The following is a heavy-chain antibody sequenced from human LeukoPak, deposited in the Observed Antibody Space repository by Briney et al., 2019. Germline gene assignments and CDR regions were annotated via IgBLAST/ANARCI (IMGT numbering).Heavy chain of an antibody. CDR3: ARDQEGFDY. V-gene: IGHV1-46*01. CDR1: GYTFSDYY. CDR2: IYPRDGST. J-gene: IGHJ4*02. Sequence: ASVTVSCTASGYTFSDYYMHWVRQAPGQGLEWMGMIYPRDGSTSYAQKFQGRVTVTRDTSTSTVHMELSGLRSEDTAVYYCARDQEGFDYWGQGTLVTVSS.